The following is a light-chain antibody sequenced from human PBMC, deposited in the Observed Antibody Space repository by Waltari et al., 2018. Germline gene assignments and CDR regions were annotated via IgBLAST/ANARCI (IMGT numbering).Light chain of an antibody. J-gene: IGKJ1*01. CDR1: QSVLYTSNNKNY. V-gene: IGKV4-1*01. CDR2: WAS. Sequence: DIVMTQSPDSLAVSLGEWATINCKSSQSVLYTSNNKNYLAWYQQKPGQPPKLLFYWASTRESGVPDRFSGSGSGTDFTLTISGLQAEDVAVYYCQQYYSPPWTFGQGTQVEIK. CDR3: QQYYSPPWT.